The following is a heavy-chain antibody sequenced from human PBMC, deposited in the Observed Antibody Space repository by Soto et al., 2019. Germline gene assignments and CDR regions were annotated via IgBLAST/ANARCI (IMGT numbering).Heavy chain of an antibody. D-gene: IGHD2-15*01. Sequence: GGSLRLSCAASGFTFSSYAMHWVRQAPGKGLEWVAVISYDGSNKYYADSVKGRFTISRDNSKNTLYLQMNSLRAEDTAVYYCARVMYCSGGSCYRLDYWGQGTLVTVSS. V-gene: IGHV3-30-3*01. J-gene: IGHJ4*02. CDR3: ARVMYCSGGSCYRLDY. CDR2: ISYDGSNK. CDR1: GFTFSSYA.